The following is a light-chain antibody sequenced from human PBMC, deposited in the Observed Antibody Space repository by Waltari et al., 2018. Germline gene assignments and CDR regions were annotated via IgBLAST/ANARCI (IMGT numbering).Light chain of an antibody. CDR3: SSYTSRSTFVI. CDR1: SSAVGGYNY. CDR2: DVT. J-gene: IGLJ2*01. V-gene: IGLV2-14*03. Sequence: QSALTQPASVSGSPGQSITISCTGTSSAVGGYNYVPWYQQYPGKAPKPMIYDVTERPSGVSNRFSGSKSGNTASLTISGLQAEDEGDYHCSSYTSRSTFVIFGGGTKLTVL.